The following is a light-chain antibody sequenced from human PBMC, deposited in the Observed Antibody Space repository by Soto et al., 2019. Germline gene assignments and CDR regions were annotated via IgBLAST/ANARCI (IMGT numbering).Light chain of an antibody. CDR1: QSVSSSY. CDR2: GAS. J-gene: IGKJ1*01. V-gene: IGKV3-20*01. Sequence: EIVLTQSPGTLSLSPGERATLSCRASQSVSSSYLAWYQQKAGQAPRLLIYGASSRATGIPDKFSGSGSGVEFTLTISRLEPEDFAVYYCQQYGSSPPTFGQGTKVEIK. CDR3: QQYGSSPPT.